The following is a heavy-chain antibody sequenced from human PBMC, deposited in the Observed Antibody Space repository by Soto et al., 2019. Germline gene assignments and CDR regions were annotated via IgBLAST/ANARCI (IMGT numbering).Heavy chain of an antibody. CDR2: IIPIFGTA. CDR1: GGTFSSYA. V-gene: IGHV1-69*13. CDR3: ARVLIDFWSGYPDYYYGMDV. Sequence: ASVKVSCKASGGTFSSYAISWVRQAPGQGLEWMGGIIPIFGTANYAQKFQGRVTITADESTGTAYMELSSLRSEDTAVYYCARVLIDFWSGYPDYYYGMDVWGQGTTVTVSS. D-gene: IGHD3-3*01. J-gene: IGHJ6*02.